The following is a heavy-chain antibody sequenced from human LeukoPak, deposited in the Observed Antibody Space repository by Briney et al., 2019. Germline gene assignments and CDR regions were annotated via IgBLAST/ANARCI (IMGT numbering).Heavy chain of an antibody. CDR2: IKQDGSEK. CDR3: ARDLRNGEVDY. CDR1: GLTFSSYW. Sequence: GGSLRLSCAASGLTFSSYWMSWVRQAPGKGLEWVANIKQDGSEKYYIDSVKGRFTISRDNAKNSLYLQMNSLRAEDTAVYYCARDLRNGEVDYWGQGTLVTVSS. J-gene: IGHJ4*02. V-gene: IGHV3-7*01. D-gene: IGHD4-17*01.